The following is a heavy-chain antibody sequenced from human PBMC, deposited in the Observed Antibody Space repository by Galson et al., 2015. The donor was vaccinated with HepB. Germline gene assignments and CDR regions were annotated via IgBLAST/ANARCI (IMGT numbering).Heavy chain of an antibody. Sequence: SVKVSCKASGFTFSSSAVQWVRQARGQRLEWIGWIVVGSGNTNYAQKFHERVTITRDMSTSTAYMELSSLRSEDTAVYYCAAGIAVAGTVEYFDLWGRGTLVTVSS. V-gene: IGHV1-58*01. J-gene: IGHJ2*01. CDR3: AAGIAVAGTVEYFDL. CDR2: IVVGSGNT. CDR1: GFTFSSSA. D-gene: IGHD6-19*01.